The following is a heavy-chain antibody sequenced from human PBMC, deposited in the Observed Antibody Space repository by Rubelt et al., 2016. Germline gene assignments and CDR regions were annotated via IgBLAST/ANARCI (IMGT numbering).Heavy chain of an antibody. D-gene: IGHD3-10*01. CDR2: INHSGST. J-gene: IGHJ4*02. CDR3: ARENGSGRYYGVGFDY. Sequence: QVQLQQWGAGLLKPSETLSLTCAVYGGSFSGYYWSWIRQPPGKGLEWIGEINHSGSTNYNPPLKRGVTISAEASKNVLYLKWSSCAAAHTAMYDCARENGSGRYYGVGFDYWGQGTLVTV. V-gene: IGHV4-34*01. CDR1: GGSFSGYY.